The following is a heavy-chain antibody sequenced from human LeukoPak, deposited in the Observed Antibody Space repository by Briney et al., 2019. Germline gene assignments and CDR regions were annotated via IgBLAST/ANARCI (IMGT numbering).Heavy chain of an antibody. J-gene: IGHJ4*02. CDR2: LYSGGTT. D-gene: IGHD6-19*01. CDR3: ARGHIAVAGHYGAGPSDS. Sequence: PGGSLRLSCAASGFTVSSSYMSWVRQAPGKGLEWVSMLYSGGTTYYADSVKGRFTISRDNSKNSLYLQMNSLRAEDTAVYYCARGHIAVAGHYGAGPSDSWGQGTPVTVSS. CDR1: GFTVSSSY. V-gene: IGHV3-53*01.